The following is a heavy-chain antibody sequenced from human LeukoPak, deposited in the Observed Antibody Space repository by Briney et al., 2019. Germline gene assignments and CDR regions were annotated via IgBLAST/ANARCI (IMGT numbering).Heavy chain of an antibody. CDR3: VLEWSNDAFDI. V-gene: IGHV4-4*07. CDR1: GGSISSYY. CDR2: IYTSGST. J-gene: IGHJ3*02. D-gene: IGHD3-3*01. Sequence: PSETLSFTCTVSGGSISSYYRSWIRQPAGKGLEWIGRIYTSGSTNYNPSLKSRVTMSVDTSKNQFSLKLSSVTAADTAVYYCVLEWSNDAFDIWGQGTMVTVSS.